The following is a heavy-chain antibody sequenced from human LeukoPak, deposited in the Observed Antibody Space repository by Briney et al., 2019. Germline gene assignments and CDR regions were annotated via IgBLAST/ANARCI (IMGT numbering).Heavy chain of an antibody. V-gene: IGHV3-7*01. J-gene: IGHJ3*02. Sequence: GGSLRLSCAACGVTFSSYWMSWVRQAPGKGLEWVANIKQDGGEKYYVDSVKGRFTISRDNAKNSLYLQMNSLRAGDTAVYYCARRVRYDFWSGSGLGAFDIWGQGTMVTVSS. CDR3: ARRVRYDFWSGSGLGAFDI. CDR1: GVTFSSYW. D-gene: IGHD3-3*01. CDR2: IKQDGGEK.